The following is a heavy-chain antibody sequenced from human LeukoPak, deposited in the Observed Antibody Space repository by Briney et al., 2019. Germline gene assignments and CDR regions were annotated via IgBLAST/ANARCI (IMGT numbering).Heavy chain of an antibody. CDR3: ARDKLRGVQGAFDI. CDR2: IYYSGST. Sequence: SETLSLTCTVSGYPISSGYYWSWIRQPPGKGLEWIGSIYYSGSTYYNPSLKSRVTISVDTSKNQFSLKLSSVTAADTAVYYCARDKLRGVQGAFDIWGQGTMVTVSS. CDR1: GYPISSGYY. J-gene: IGHJ3*02. V-gene: IGHV4-38-2*02. D-gene: IGHD5-24*01.